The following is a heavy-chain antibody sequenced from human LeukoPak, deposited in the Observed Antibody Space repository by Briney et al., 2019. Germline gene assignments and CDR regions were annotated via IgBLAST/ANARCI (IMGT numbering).Heavy chain of an antibody. J-gene: IGHJ4*02. CDR3: AKAGTYQLLAHFDY. V-gene: IGHV3-23*01. CDR2: ISSGGGSS. CDR1: GFTFSNYA. D-gene: IGHD2-2*01. Sequence: GGSLRLSCAASGFTFSNYAMSWVRQAPGKGLEWVSGISSGGGSSYFADSVKGRFTISRDNAKNSLYLQMNSLRAEDMALYYCAKAGTYQLLAHFDYWGQGTLVTVSS.